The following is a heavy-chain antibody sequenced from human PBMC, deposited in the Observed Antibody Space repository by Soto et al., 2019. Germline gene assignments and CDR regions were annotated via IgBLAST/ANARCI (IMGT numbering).Heavy chain of an antibody. CDR1: GGTFSSYT. CDR2: IIPILGIA. V-gene: IGHV1-69*08. CDR3: ARDGQDGYGDPYCYYGMDV. D-gene: IGHD4-17*01. J-gene: IGHJ6*02. Sequence: QVQLVQSGAEVKKPGSSVKVSCKASGGTFSSYTISWVRQAPGQGLEWMGRIIPILGIANYAQKFQGRVTITADKSTSTAYMELSSLRSEDTAVYYCARDGQDGYGDPYCYYGMDVWGQGTTVTVSS.